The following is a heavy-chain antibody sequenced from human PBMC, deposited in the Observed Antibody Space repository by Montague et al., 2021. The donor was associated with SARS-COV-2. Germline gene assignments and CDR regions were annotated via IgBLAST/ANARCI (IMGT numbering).Heavy chain of an antibody. CDR2: IYYTGST. V-gene: IGHV4-59*01. D-gene: IGHD2-2*01. CDR1: GGSMNDYY. CDR3: ARGALGLPAAFNCFDP. Sequence: SETLSLTCTVSGGSMNDYYWTWLRQPPGKGLEWIGNIYYTGSTKYSSSLKSRVTMSVDTSRKQISLKLSSVTAADSAVYYCARGALGLPAAFNCFDPWGQGNLVTVSS. J-gene: IGHJ5*02.